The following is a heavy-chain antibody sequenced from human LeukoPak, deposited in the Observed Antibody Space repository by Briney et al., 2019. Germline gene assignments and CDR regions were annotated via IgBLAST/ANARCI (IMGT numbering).Heavy chain of an antibody. Sequence: SDTLSLTCIISDDSISSSTYYWGWIRQPPGKGLEWIGTLYYSGKTYYNPSLKSRVTISIDTSKNQFSLKLTSATAADTAVYYCAREMRGQWQYFDYWGQGTLVTVSS. CDR2: LYYSGKT. CDR3: AREMRGQWQYFDY. CDR1: DDSISSSTYY. V-gene: IGHV4-39*07. D-gene: IGHD6-19*01. J-gene: IGHJ4*02.